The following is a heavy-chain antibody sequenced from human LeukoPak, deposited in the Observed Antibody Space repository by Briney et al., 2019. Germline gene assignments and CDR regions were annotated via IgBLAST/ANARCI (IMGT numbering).Heavy chain of an antibody. J-gene: IGHJ4*02. V-gene: IGHV4-61*05. CDR1: GGSISSSSYY. CDR2: IYHGGTT. CDR3: ARGLLRAGGPTFDN. D-gene: IGHD6-19*01. Sequence: PSETLSLTCTVSGGSISSSSYYWGWIRQPPGKRLEWIGYIYHGGTTNYNPSLKSRATISVDMSQNQFSLRLTSVTAADTAIYYCARGLLRAGGPTFDNWGQGTLVAVAS.